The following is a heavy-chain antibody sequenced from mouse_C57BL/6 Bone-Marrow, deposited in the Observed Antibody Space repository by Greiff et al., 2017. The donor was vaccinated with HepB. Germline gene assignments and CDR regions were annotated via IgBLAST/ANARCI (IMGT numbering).Heavy chain of an antibody. CDR1: GYTFTSYW. CDR2: IDPSDSYT. D-gene: IGHD2-4*01. CDR3: ASGDDYDILYWYFDV. J-gene: IGHJ1*03. Sequence: QVQLQQPGAELVKPGASVKLSCKASGYTFTSYWMQWVKQRPGQGLEWIGEIDPSDSYTNYNQKFKGKATLTVDTSSSTAYMQLSSLTSEDSAVYYCASGDDYDILYWYFDVWGTGTTVTVSS. V-gene: IGHV1-50*01.